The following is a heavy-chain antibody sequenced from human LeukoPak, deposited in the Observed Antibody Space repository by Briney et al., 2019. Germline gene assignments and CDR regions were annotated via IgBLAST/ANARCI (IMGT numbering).Heavy chain of an antibody. Sequence: PGGSLRLSCAASGFTLSSYDMHWVRQAPGKGLEWVAFIQYDGSNKYYADSVKGRFTISRDNSKNTLYLRMNSLRADDTAVYYCAKFSKYSRNWPPGVAYWGQGTLVTVSS. CDR2: IQYDGSNK. D-gene: IGHD6-13*01. CDR1: GFTLSSYD. V-gene: IGHV3-30*02. J-gene: IGHJ4*02. CDR3: AKFSKYSRNWPPGVAY.